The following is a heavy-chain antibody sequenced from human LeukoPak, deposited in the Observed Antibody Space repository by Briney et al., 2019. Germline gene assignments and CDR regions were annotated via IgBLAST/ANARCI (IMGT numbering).Heavy chain of an antibody. V-gene: IGHV3-74*01. CDR1: GFTFTNYW. J-gene: IGHJ4*02. CDR3: ARDRGALDY. CDR2: INSDGSVT. Sequence: GGSLRLSCAASGFTFTNYWMHWVRQAPGEGLVWVSRINSDGSVTRYADSVKGRFTISRDNAKNTVFLQMNSLRTEDTAVYYCARDRGALDYWGQGTLVIVSS. D-gene: IGHD1-26*01.